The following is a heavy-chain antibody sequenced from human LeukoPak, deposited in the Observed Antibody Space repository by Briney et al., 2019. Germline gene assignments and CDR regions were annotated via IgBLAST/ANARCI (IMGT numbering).Heavy chain of an antibody. J-gene: IGHJ4*02. D-gene: IGHD2-15*01. CDR2: IIPIFGTA. CDR3: ASDSVVAATRSPGYFDY. V-gene: IGHV1-69*06. CDR1: GGTFSSYA. Sequence: ASVKVSCKASGGTFSSYAISWVRQAPGQGLEWMGGIIPIFGTANYAQKFQGRVTITADKSTSTAYMELSSLRSEDTAVYYCASDSVVAATRSPGYFDYWGQGTLVTVSS.